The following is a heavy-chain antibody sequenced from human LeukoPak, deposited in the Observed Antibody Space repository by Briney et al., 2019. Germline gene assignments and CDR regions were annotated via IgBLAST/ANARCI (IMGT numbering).Heavy chain of an antibody. D-gene: IGHD2-15*01. J-gene: IGHJ4*02. Sequence: GGSLRLSCAASGFTFSSYAMSWVRHAPGKGLEWVSAISGSGGSTYYADSVKGRFTISRDNSKNTLYLQVNSLRAEDTAVYYCAKDPAIVVVVAAHFDYWGQGTLVTVSS. CDR2: ISGSGGST. V-gene: IGHV3-23*01. CDR3: AKDPAIVVVVAAHFDY. CDR1: GFTFSSYA.